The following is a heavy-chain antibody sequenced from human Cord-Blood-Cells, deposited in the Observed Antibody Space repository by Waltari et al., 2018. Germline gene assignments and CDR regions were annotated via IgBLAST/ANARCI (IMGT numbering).Heavy chain of an antibody. CDR1: GFTFSSYG. CDR2: ISYDGSNK. CDR3: AKDGLGRHFDY. J-gene: IGHJ4*02. V-gene: IGHV3-30*18. Sequence: QVQLVESGGGVVQPGRSLRLSCAASGFTFSSYGMHWVRQAPGKGLEWVAGISYDGSNKYYADSVKGRFTISRDNSKNTLYLQMNSLRAEDTAVYYCAKDGLGRHFDYWGQGTLVTVSS. D-gene: IGHD7-27*01.